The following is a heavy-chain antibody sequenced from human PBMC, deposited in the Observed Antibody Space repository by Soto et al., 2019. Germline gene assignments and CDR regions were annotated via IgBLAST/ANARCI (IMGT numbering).Heavy chain of an antibody. V-gene: IGHV3-23*01. J-gene: IGHJ6*02. CDR2: ISGSGGST. CDR3: ANGYCSSTSCQTNYYYYYGMDV. Sequence: GGSLRLACAASGFTFSSYAMSWVRQAPGKGLEWVSAISGSGGSTYYADSVKGRFTISRDNSKNTLYLQMNSLRAEDTAVYYCANGYCSSTSCQTNYYYYYGMDVWGQGTTVTVSS. D-gene: IGHD2-2*01. CDR1: GFTFSSYA.